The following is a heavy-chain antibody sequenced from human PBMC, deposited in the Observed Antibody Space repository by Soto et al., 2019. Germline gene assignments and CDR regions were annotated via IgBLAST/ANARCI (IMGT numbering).Heavy chain of an antibody. J-gene: IGHJ5*02. CDR2: IDPSDSYT. V-gene: IGHV5-10-1*01. Sequence: GESLKIACKGSVYSFTSYCISWVRQMPGKGLEWMGRIDPSDSYTNYSPSFQGHVTISADKYISTAYLQWSSLKASDTAMYYCARHEDPGYSSSWGFVWFDPWGQGTLVTVSS. CDR3: ARHEDPGYSSSWGFVWFDP. CDR1: VYSFTSYC. D-gene: IGHD6-13*01.